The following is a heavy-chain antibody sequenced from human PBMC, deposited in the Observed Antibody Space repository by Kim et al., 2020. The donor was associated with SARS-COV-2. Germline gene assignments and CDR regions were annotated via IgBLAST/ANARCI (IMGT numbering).Heavy chain of an antibody. CDR3: VRGTPYGDFIDS. D-gene: IGHD4-17*01. V-gene: IGHV4-30-4*07. J-gene: IGHJ4*02. CDR2: T. Sequence: TYYTPSLRSRVSISLDTSKTHFSLTVSSVTAADTAIFYCVRGTPYGDFIDSWGQGTLVTVSS.